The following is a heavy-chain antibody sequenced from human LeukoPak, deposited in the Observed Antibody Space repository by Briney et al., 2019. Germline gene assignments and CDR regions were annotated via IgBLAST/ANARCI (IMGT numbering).Heavy chain of an antibody. CDR1: GGSISSSSYY. V-gene: IGHV4-39*01. D-gene: IGHD5-18*01. CDR2: IYYSGST. Sequence: PSETLSLTCTVSGGSISSSSYYWGWIRQPPGKGLEWIGSIYYSGSTYYNPSLKSRVTISVDTSKNQFSLKLSSVTAADTAVYYCARGIQLWSDYFDYWGQGTLVTVSS. CDR3: ARGIQLWSDYFDY. J-gene: IGHJ4*02.